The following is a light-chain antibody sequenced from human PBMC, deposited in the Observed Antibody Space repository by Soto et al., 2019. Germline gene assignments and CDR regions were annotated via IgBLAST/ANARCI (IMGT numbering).Light chain of an antibody. CDR2: DAS. Sequence: EVVLTQSPATLSLSPGERATLSCRASQSISTYLAWYQQKPGQAPRLLIYDASNRATGIPARFSGSGSGTDLTLTITSLEPEDFAVYYCQQRDIWLWTFGQGTKVEIK. CDR3: QQRDIWLWT. V-gene: IGKV3-11*01. J-gene: IGKJ1*01. CDR1: QSISTY.